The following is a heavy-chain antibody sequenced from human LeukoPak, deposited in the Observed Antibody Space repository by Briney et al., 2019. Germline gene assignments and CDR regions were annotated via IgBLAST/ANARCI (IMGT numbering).Heavy chain of an antibody. CDR1: GGSISGYY. Sequence: SETLSLTCTVSGGSISGYYWSWVRQPPGKALEWIGYIYDSGTTNYNPSLRGRVTISEDTSTNQFSLKLTSVTAADTAVYYCAKKVESKWFDPWGQGTLVTVSS. V-gene: IGHV4-59*01. J-gene: IGHJ5*02. CDR3: AKKVESKWFDP. CDR2: IYDSGTT. D-gene: IGHD1-1*01.